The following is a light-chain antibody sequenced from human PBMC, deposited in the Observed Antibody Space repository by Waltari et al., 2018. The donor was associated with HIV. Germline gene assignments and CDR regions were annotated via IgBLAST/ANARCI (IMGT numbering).Light chain of an antibody. V-gene: IGLV2-14*03. Sequence: QSALTQPASVSGSPGQSITISCTGTRRDVGGYNYVSWYQQHPGKAPKVMIYDVSNRPSGVSNRFSGSKSGNTASLTISGLQAEDEADYYCSSYTSSSSWVFGGGTKLTVL. J-gene: IGLJ3*02. CDR2: DVS. CDR1: RRDVGGYNY. CDR3: SSYTSSSSWV.